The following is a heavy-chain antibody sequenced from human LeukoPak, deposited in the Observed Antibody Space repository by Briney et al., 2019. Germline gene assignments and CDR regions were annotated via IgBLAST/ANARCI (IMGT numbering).Heavy chain of an antibody. Sequence: SETLSLTCTGSGGSLSGSDWWSWVRQPPGKGLEWSGEIYYRGTTNYNPSLKSRVTISVDKSKNQFSLRLSSVTAADTAVYYCARRNYYDSTGYFEYWGQATLVTVSS. J-gene: IGHJ4*02. CDR2: IYYRGTT. CDR1: GGSLSGSDW. D-gene: IGHD3-22*01. CDR3: ARRNYYDSTGYFEY. V-gene: IGHV4-4*02.